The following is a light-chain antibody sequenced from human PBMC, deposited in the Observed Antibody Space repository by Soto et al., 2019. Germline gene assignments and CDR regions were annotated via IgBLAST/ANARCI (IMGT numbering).Light chain of an antibody. J-gene: IGKJ5*01. V-gene: IGKV3-15*01. CDR2: RAS. CDR1: QPIGSN. CDR3: QRKNGWPKT. Sequence: EMLMPQSPATLSVSPGERATLSCRASQPIGSNLAWYQQKPGQAPSLLIYRASTRAPGVPARFSGSGSGTEFTPAISSLQSEDFGVYYCQRKNGWPKTYGQGTRREIK.